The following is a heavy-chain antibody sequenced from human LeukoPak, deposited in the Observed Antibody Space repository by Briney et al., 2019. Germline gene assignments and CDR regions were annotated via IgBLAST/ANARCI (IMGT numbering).Heavy chain of an antibody. CDR3: AKTSYHDFWSAPGSHHYLDV. Sequence: GGSLRLSCAASGFNISSYTIHWVRQAPGKGLEWFSSISSTSSLIFYADSMRGRFIISRDNAKNSLYLQMNSLRAEDTAVYYCAKTSYHDFWSAPGSHHYLDVWGTGTTVTVSS. CDR2: ISSTSSLI. CDR1: GFNISSYT. D-gene: IGHD3-3*01. V-gene: IGHV3-21*04. J-gene: IGHJ6*03.